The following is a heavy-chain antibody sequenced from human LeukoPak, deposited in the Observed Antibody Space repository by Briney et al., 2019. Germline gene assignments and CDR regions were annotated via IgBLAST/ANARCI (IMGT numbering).Heavy chain of an antibody. CDR3: ARDPGGYYDILTGYYNVAPYYYFDY. Sequence: PSETLSLTCTVSGYSISSGYYWGWIRQPPGKGLEWIGSIYHSGSTYYNPSLKSRVTISVDTSKNQFSLKLSSVTAADTAVYYCARDPGGYYDILTGYYNVAPYYYFDYWGQGTLVTVSS. CDR1: GYSISSGYY. CDR2: IYHSGST. J-gene: IGHJ4*02. V-gene: IGHV4-38-2*02. D-gene: IGHD3-9*01.